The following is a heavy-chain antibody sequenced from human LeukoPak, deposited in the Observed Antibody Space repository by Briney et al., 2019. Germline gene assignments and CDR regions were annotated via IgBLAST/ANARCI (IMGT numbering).Heavy chain of an antibody. Sequence: PSETLSLTCTVSGGSMRSYYWSWIRQPAGKGLEWIGRIYSSGSTNHSPSLKSRVTMSVATSKNQFSLKLRSVTAADTAVYYCAKSNGYGLIDIWGQGTMVTVSS. CDR3: AKSNGYGLIDI. J-gene: IGHJ3*02. V-gene: IGHV4-4*07. D-gene: IGHD3-10*01. CDR1: GGSMRSYY. CDR2: IYSSGST.